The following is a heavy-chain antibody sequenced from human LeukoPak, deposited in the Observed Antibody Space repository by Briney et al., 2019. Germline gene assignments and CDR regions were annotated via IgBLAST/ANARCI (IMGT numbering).Heavy chain of an antibody. Sequence: GGSLRLSCAASGFTFSSYWMHWVRQAPGKGLVWVSRINSDGSSTSYADSVKGRFTISRDNAKNTLYLQMNSLRAEDTAVYYCAKPSSYSGSYLHWGQGTLVTVSS. CDR1: GFTFSSYW. V-gene: IGHV3-74*01. CDR3: AKPSSYSGSYLH. CDR2: INSDGSST. J-gene: IGHJ4*02. D-gene: IGHD3-10*01.